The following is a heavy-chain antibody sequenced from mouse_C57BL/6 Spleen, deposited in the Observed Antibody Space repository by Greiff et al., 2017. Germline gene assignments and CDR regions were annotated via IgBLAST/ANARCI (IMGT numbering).Heavy chain of an antibody. Sequence: VHLVESGPGLVQPSQSLSITCTVSGFSLTSYGVHWVRQSPGKGLEWLGVIWSGGSTDYNAAFISRLSISKDNSKSQVFFKMNSLQADDTAIYYCARRDSNFAWFAYWGQGTLVTVSA. CDR1: GFSLTSYG. CDR3: ARRDSNFAWFAY. D-gene: IGHD2-5*01. V-gene: IGHV2-2*01. CDR2: IWSGGST. J-gene: IGHJ3*01.